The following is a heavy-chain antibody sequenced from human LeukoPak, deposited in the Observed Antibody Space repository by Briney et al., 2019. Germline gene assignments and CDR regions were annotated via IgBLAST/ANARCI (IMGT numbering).Heavy chain of an antibody. D-gene: IGHD6-19*01. CDR1: GYSISSGYY. V-gene: IGHV4-38-2*02. J-gene: IGHJ4*02. CDR3: AREGLPPGYSSGWYPDY. Sequence: SETLSLTCTVSGYSISSGYYWGWIRQPPGKGLEWIGSIYHSGSTYYNPSLKSRVTISVDTSKNQFSLKLSSVTAADTAVYYCAREGLPPGYSSGWYPDYWGQGTRVTVSS. CDR2: IYHSGST.